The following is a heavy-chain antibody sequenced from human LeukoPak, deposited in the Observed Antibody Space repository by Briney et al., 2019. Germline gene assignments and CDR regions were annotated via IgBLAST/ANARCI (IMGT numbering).Heavy chain of an antibody. CDR3: TSCYSCGGYYYYYYMDV. CDR1: GGSLTDYY. Sequence: PSETLSLTCTVSGGSLTDYYWIWVRQPPGKGLEYIGYIYYNGATNYNPSLKSRVTISVDTSKNQFSLNLRSVTAADTAVYYCTSCYSCGGYYYYYYMDVWGKGTTVTVSS. CDR2: IYYNGAT. D-gene: IGHD2-21*02. J-gene: IGHJ6*03. V-gene: IGHV4-59*01.